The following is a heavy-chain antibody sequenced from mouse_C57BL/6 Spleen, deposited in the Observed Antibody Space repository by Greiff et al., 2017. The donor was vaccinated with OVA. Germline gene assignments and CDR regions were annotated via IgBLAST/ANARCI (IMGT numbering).Heavy chain of an antibody. Sequence: EVKVIESGGGLVKPGGSLKLSCAASGFTFSDYGMHWVRQAPEKGLEWVAYISSGSSTIYYADTVKGRFTISRDNAKNTLFLQMTSLRSEDTAMDYCARAIPYDCDGYCDYWGQGTTLTVSS. CDR1: GFTFSDYG. J-gene: IGHJ2*01. CDR3: ARAIPYDCDGYCDY. V-gene: IGHV5-17*01. D-gene: IGHD2-4*01. CDR2: ISSGSSTI.